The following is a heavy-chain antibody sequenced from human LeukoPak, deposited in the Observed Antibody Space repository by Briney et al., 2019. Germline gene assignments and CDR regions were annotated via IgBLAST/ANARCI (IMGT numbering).Heavy chain of an antibody. CDR1: GFTFSHYP. CDR3: ARGFKGYDILAGYFWPPLFDY. V-gene: IGHV3-30*14. CDR2: IAYDGNKI. Sequence: NPGRSLRLSCAASGFTFSHYPMHWVRQAPGKGLEWVALIAYDGNKIDYADSVKGRFTISRDNSKNTLYLQMNSLRAEDTAVYYCARGFKGYDILAGYFWPPLFDYWGQGTLVTVSS. J-gene: IGHJ4*02. D-gene: IGHD3-9*01.